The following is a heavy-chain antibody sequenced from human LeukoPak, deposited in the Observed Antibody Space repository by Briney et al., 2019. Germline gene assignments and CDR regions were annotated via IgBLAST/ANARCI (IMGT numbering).Heavy chain of an antibody. CDR3: AKNIVGVALSGTTTYFDY. CDR1: GFTFSSYA. J-gene: IGHJ4*02. CDR2: ISGSGIST. Sequence: PGGSLRLSCAASGFTFSSYAMSWVRQAPGKGLEWVSTISGSGISTYYAGSVKGRFTISRDNSKNTLYLQMNSLRAEDTAVFYCAKNIVGVALSGTTTYFDYWGQGTLVTVSS. V-gene: IGHV3-23*01. D-gene: IGHD6-19*01.